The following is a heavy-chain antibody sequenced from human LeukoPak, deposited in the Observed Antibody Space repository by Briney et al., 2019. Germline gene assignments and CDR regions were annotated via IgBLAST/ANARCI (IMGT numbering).Heavy chain of an antibody. V-gene: IGHV3-23*01. CDR3: AKDLPSYYYDSSGYSDY. CDR1: GFTFSSYA. J-gene: IGHJ4*02. Sequence: GGSLRLSCAASGFTFSSYAMSWVRQAPGKGLEWVSAISGSGGSTYYADSVKGRFTISRDNSKNTLYLQMNSLRAEDTAVYYCAKDLPSYYYDSSGYSDYWGQGTLVTVSS. CDR2: ISGSGGST. D-gene: IGHD3-22*01.